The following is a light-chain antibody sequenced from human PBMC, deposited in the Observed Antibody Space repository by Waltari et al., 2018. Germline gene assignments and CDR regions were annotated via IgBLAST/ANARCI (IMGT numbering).Light chain of an antibody. CDR3: SSYTSSSTLWV. CDR2: DVS. Sequence: QSALTQPASVSGSPGQSITISCTGTSSDVGGYNYVSWDQQHPGKAPKLMIYDVSNRPSGVSNRFSGSKSGNTASLTISGLQAEDEADYYCSSYTSSSTLWVFGGGTKLTVL. J-gene: IGLJ3*02. V-gene: IGLV2-14*03. CDR1: SSDVGGYNY.